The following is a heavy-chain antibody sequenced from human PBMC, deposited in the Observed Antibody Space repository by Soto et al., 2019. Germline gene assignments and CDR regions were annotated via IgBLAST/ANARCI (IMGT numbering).Heavy chain of an antibody. CDR3: AREGAVAGPGWFDP. V-gene: IGHV1-2*04. CDR1: GYTFTGYY. CDR2: INPNSGGT. Sequence: QVQLVQSGAEVKKPGASVKVSCKASGYTFTGYYMHWVRQAPGQGLEWMGWINPNSGGTNYARKFQGWVTMTRDTSISTAYMELSRLRSDDTAVYYCAREGAVAGPGWFDPWGQGTLVTVSS. D-gene: IGHD6-19*01. J-gene: IGHJ5*02.